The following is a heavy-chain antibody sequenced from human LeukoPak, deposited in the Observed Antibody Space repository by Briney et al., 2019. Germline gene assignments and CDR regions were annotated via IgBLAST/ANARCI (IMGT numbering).Heavy chain of an antibody. V-gene: IGHV3-23*01. J-gene: IGHJ4*02. CDR3: AKSRVRYSLHYFAY. D-gene: IGHD5-18*01. CDR2: ITNSGDKT. CDR1: GFTFNIYA. Sequence: GGSLRLSCAAAGFTFNIYAISWVRQAPGKGLEWVSTITNSGDKTFYADSVEGRFTISRDNSVNTLYLQMNRLRAADTAVYSCAKSRVRYSLHYFAYWGQGTLATVSS.